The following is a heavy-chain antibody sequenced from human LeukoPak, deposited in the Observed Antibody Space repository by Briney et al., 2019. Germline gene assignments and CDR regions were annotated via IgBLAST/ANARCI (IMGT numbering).Heavy chain of an antibody. V-gene: IGHV1-46*01. CDR3: ARGSGYCSGGSCYSEPPHFDY. CDR2: INPSGGST. J-gene: IGHJ4*02. D-gene: IGHD2-15*01. Sequence: ASVKVSCKASGYTFTSYYMHWVRQAPGQGLEWMGIINPSGGSTSYAQKFQGRVTMTRDTSTSTVYMELSSLRSEDTAVYYCARGSGYCSGGSCYSEPPHFDYWGQGTLVTVSS. CDR1: GYTFTSYY.